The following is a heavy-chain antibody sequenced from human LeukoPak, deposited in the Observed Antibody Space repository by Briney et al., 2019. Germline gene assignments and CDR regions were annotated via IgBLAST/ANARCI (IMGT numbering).Heavy chain of an antibody. V-gene: IGHV1-69*06. CDR2: IIPIFGTA. CDR3: ASDPRGPLGYCSSTSCSDY. J-gene: IGHJ4*02. CDR1: GGTFSSYA. D-gene: IGHD2-2*01. Sequence: SVKVSCKASGGTFSSYAISWVRQAPGQGLEWMGGIIPIFGTANYAQKFQGRVTITADKSTSTAYMELSSLRSEDTAVYYCASDPRGPLGYCSSTSCSDYWGQGTLVTVSS.